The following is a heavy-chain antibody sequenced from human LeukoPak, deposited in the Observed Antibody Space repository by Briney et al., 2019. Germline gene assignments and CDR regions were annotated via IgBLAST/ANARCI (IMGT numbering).Heavy chain of an antibody. CDR3: ARALGAMRSAFDI. Sequence: SVKVSCKASGGTFSSYAINWVRQAPGQGLEWMGGIIPIFGTANYAQKFQGRVTITTDESTSTAYMELSSLRSEDTAVYYCARALGAMRSAFDIWGQGTMVTVSS. J-gene: IGHJ3*02. CDR1: GGTFSSYA. V-gene: IGHV1-69*05. CDR2: IIPIFGTA. D-gene: IGHD1-26*01.